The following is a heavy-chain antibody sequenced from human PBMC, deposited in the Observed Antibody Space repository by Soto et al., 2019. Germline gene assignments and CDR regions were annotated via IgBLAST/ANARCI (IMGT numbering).Heavy chain of an antibody. CDR2: IRGSGGTT. J-gene: IGHJ3*02. V-gene: IGHV3-23*01. CDR1: GFTFSSYA. D-gene: IGHD6-19*01. Sequence: EVQLLESGGGLVQPGGSLRLSCAASGFTFSSYAMSWVRQAPGKGLEWVAAIRGSGGTTYYADSVKGRFTFSRDNSKTPLYLKMNRLRAEETAVYYCAKPANGWFSAFDIWGQGTMVTVSS. CDR3: AKPANGWFSAFDI.